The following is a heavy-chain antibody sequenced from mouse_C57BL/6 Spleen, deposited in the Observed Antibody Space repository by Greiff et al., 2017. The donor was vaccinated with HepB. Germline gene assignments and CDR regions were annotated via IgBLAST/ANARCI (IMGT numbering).Heavy chain of an antibody. CDR3: TTYDYDGDWFAY. J-gene: IGHJ3*01. CDR1: GYTFTDYE. CDR2: IDPETGGT. V-gene: IGHV1-15*01. Sequence: QVQLQQSGAELVRPGASVTLSCKASGYTFTDYEMHWVKQTPVHGLEWIGAIDPETGGTAYNQKFKGKAILTADKSSSTAYMELRSLTSEDSAVYYCTTYDYDGDWFAYWGQGTLVTVSA. D-gene: IGHD2-4*01.